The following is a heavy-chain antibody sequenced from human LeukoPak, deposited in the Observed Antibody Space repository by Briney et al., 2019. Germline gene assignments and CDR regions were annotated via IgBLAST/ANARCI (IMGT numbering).Heavy chain of an antibody. V-gene: IGHV3-74*01. CDR1: GFTFANYW. J-gene: IGHJ4*02. D-gene: IGHD1-14*01. CDR3: ARWGLEPFDY. CDR2: INPDGSTT. Sequence: GGSLRLSCAASGFTFANYWMHWVRQAPGKGLVWVSRINPDGSTTNYADSVNGRFTIFRDNAKNTLYLQMNSLRAEDTSVYYCARWGLEPFDYGGQGTLVTVSS.